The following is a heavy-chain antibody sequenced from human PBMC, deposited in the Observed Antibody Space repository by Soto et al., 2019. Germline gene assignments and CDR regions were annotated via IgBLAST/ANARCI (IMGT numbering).Heavy chain of an antibody. CDR1: GYSFTSYW. CDR3: ARPSYYYDSSGYYYSAFDI. CDR2: IDPSDSYT. V-gene: IGHV5-10-1*01. Sequence: GESLKISCKGSGYSFTSYWISWVRQMPGKGLEWMGRIDPSDSYTNYSPSFQGHVTISADKSISTAYLQWSSLKASDTAMYYCARPSYYYDSSGYYYSAFDIWGQGTMVTVSS. D-gene: IGHD3-22*01. J-gene: IGHJ3*02.